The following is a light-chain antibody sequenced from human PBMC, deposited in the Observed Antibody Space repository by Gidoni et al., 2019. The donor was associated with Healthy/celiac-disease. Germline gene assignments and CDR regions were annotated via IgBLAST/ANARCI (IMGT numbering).Light chain of an antibody. CDR3: QQYYSTSYT. V-gene: IGKV4-1*01. J-gene: IGKJ2*01. Sequence: DIVMTQSPDSLAVSLGERATINSKSSQSVLYSSNNKNYLDWSQQKPGKPPKLLIYLASTRESGVPDRFSGSGSGTDFTLTISSLQAEDVAVYYCQQYYSTSYTFGQGTKLEIK. CDR1: QSVLYSSNNKNY. CDR2: LAS.